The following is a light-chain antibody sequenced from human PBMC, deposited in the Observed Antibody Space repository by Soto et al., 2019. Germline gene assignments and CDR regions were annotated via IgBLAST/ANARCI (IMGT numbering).Light chain of an antibody. Sequence: QSALTQPRSVSGSPGQSVTISCTGTNSDLGAYNYVSWYQQNPGKAPKLMIYDVSLRPSGVPDRFSASKSGNTASLAISGLQYDDEADYYCCSYAGSYTWVFGGGTQLTVL. CDR2: DVS. J-gene: IGLJ3*02. CDR3: CSYAGSYTWV. V-gene: IGLV2-11*01. CDR1: NSDLGAYNY.